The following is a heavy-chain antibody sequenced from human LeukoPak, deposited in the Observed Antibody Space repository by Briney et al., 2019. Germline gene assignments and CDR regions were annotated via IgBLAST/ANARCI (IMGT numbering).Heavy chain of an antibody. CDR2: ISSSSSYI. D-gene: IGHD2-2*01. CDR3: ARDRTSGLGCRDV. CDR1: GFTFSSYS. V-gene: IGHV3-21*01. J-gene: IGHJ6*02. Sequence: GGSLRLSCAASGFTFSSYSMNWVRQAPGKGLEWVSSISSSSSYIYYADSVKGRFTISRDNAKNSLYLQMNSLRAEDTAVYYCARDRTSGLGCRDVWGQGTTVTVSS.